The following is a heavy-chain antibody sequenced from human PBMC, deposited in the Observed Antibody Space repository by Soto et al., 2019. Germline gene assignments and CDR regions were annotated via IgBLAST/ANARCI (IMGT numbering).Heavy chain of an antibody. D-gene: IGHD5-18*01. Sequence: LRLSCSASGFTFSSYAMHWVRQAPGKGLEYVSAISNSNGGSTYYADSVKGRFTISRDNSKNTLYLQMSSLRAEDTAVYYCVRGYTYGYIWGQGTLVTVSS. CDR3: VRGYTYGYI. CDR2: ISNSNGGST. V-gene: IGHV3-64D*08. J-gene: IGHJ4*02. CDR1: GFTFSSYA.